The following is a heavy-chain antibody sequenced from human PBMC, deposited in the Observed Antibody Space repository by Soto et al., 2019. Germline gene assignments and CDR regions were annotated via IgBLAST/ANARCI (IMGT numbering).Heavy chain of an antibody. CDR2: ISTDGXIT. V-gene: IGHV3-74*01. CDR3: XXXXXXLHY. CDR1: GLIFSNYK. Sequence: EVQLVESGGGLVQPGGSLRLSCAASGLIFSNYKMHWVRQAPGKGLVWVSRISTDGXITDYADSVKGRFTVSRDNAKNXXXXXXXXXXXXXXXXXXXXXXXXXLHYWGQGTLVTVSS. J-gene: IGHJ4*02.